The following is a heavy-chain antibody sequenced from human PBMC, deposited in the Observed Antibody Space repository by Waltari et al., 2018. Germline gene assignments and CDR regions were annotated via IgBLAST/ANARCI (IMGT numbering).Heavy chain of an antibody. CDR3: AKRGSRRNYSDSRGAFDV. Sequence: QLLASGGGLVQPGGSLRLACKASGFTFSAHAMPWVRQAPGKGLDWVSNISRFGDITYYADSVQGRFTISRDNSKYTLYLQMDRLTAEDTALYFCAKRGSRRNYSDSRGAFDVWGQGSMVTVSS. J-gene: IGHJ3*01. D-gene: IGHD4-17*01. V-gene: IGHV3-23*01. CDR2: ISRFGDIT. CDR1: GFTFSAHA.